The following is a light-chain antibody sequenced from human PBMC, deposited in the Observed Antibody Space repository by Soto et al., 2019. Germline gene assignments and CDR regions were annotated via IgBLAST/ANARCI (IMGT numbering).Light chain of an antibody. V-gene: IGKV1D-12*01. Sequence: DLQMAQSPSSVSAAVGDRVKITWRASQGISNWLAWYQQKPGKAPKLLIYAASSLQSGVPSRFSGSGSGTDFTLTISSLQPEDFATYYCQQLFDSPITFGQGTRLEN. CDR3: QQLFDSPIT. CDR2: AAS. J-gene: IGKJ5*01. CDR1: QGISNW.